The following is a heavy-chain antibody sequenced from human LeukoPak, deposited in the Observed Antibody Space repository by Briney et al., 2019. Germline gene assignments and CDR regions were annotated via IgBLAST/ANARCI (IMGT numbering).Heavy chain of an antibody. Sequence: ASVKVSCKASGYSFTRYGISWVRQAPGQGLEWMGWVSGYNENRDYAQSFQGRVTMTTDTSTSTAYVELKSLRSDDTAVYYCARHYHYDSTSYYYPFDYWGQGTLVTVSS. CDR3: ARHYHYDSTSYYYPFDY. V-gene: IGHV1-18*01. J-gene: IGHJ4*02. CDR2: VSGYNENR. D-gene: IGHD3-22*01. CDR1: GYSFTRYG.